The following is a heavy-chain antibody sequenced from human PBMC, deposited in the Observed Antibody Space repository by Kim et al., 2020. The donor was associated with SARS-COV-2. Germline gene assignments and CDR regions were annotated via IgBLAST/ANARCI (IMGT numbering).Heavy chain of an antibody. J-gene: IGHJ4*02. CDR3: AKDLEGSSWYVPFDY. Sequence: DSVKGRFTISRDNSKNTLYLQMNSLRAEDTAVYYCAKDLEGSSWYVPFDYWGQGTLVTVSS. D-gene: IGHD6-13*01. V-gene: IGHV3-23*01.